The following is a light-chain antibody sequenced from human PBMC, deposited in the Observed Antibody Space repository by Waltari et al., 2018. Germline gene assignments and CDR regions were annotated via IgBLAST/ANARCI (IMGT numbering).Light chain of an antibody. CDR1: DSNIGGNF. CDR2: RDN. CDR3: AVWDDSLNGWV. J-gene: IGLJ3*02. V-gene: IGLV1-44*01. Sequence: QSVLTQSPSASGTPGQRATISCSGSDSNIGGNFVHWYQQFPGTAPKLLIHRDNQRPSGVPDRCSGPKAGTPASLAISGLQSEDEALYFCAVWDDSLNGWVFGGGTKVTVL.